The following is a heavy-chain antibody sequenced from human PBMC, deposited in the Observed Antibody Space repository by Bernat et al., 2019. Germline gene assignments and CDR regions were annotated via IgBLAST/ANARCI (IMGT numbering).Heavy chain of an antibody. CDR3: ARQSDSYGFGLFDY. CDR1: GFTFSSYG. Sequence: QVQLVESGGGVVQPGRSLRLSCAASGFTFSSYGMHWVRQAPGKGLEWVSVIYSGGSTYYADSVKGRFTISRDNSKNTLYLQMNSLRAEDTAVYYCARQSDSYGFGLFDYWGQGTLVTVSS. D-gene: IGHD5-18*01. J-gene: IGHJ4*02. V-gene: IGHV3-NL1*01. CDR2: IYSGGST.